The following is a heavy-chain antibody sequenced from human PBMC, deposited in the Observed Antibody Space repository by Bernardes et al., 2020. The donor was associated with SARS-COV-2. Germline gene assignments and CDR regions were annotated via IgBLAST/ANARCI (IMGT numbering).Heavy chain of an antibody. D-gene: IGHD3-10*02. CDR1: GGSISTYY. V-gene: IGHV4-59*01. CDR2: IYYTGST. CDR3: ARYVPGGVDN. Sequence: SETLSLTCTVSGGSISTYYWTWIRQPPGKGLEWIGYIYYTGSTNYNPSLKSRVTISVDTSKNHFSLRLSSVTAADTAVYYCARYVPGGVDNWGQGTLVTVTS. J-gene: IGHJ4*01.